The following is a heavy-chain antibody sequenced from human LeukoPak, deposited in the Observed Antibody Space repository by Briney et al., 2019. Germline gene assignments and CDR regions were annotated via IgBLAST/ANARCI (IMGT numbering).Heavy chain of an antibody. J-gene: IGHJ3*02. D-gene: IGHD3-3*01. CDR1: GYTFTGYY. CDR3: ARVVFLRVHDAFDI. CDR2: INPNSGGT. Sequence: ASVKVSCKASGYTFTGYYMHWVRQAPGQGLEWMGWINPNSGGTNYAQKFQGRVTMTRDTSISTAYMELSRLRSDDTAVYYCARVVFLRVHDAFDIWGQGTMVTVSS. V-gene: IGHV1-2*02.